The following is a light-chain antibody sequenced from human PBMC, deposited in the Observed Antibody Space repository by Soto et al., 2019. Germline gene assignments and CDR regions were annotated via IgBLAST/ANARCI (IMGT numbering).Light chain of an antibody. CDR2: DAS. CDR3: QQYDNLPIT. CDR1: QDISNY. V-gene: IGKV1-33*01. J-gene: IGKJ5*01. Sequence: DIQMTQSPSSLSASVGDRVTITCQASQDISNYLNWYQQKPGKAPKLLIYDASNLETGVPSRFSGSGSGTDFTFTISSLQPEDIATYYCQQYDNLPITFGQGTGLE.